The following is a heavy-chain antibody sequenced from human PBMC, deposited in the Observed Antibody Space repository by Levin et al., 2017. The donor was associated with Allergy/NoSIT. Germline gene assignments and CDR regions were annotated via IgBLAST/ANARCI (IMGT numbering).Heavy chain of an antibody. V-gene: IGHV3-33*01. Sequence: PGGSLRLSCAASGFTFSDSAMHWVRQAPGQGLEWVAVIYHNGNYKYYGDSVKGRFSISRDNSKNMVYLEMTSLRAEDTAVYFCARDGLGMGMGDFDVWGRGTLVAVSS. J-gene: IGHJ2*01. D-gene: IGHD3-16*01. CDR1: GFTFSDSA. CDR3: ARDGLGMGMGDFDV. CDR2: IYHNGNYK.